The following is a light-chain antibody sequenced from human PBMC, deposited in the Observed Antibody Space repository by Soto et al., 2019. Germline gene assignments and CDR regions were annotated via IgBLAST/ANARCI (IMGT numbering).Light chain of an antibody. CDR2: VNSDGSH. CDR1: SGHSSYA. J-gene: IGLJ3*02. CDR3: QTWGTDIRV. Sequence: QPVLTQSPSASASLGASVKLTCTLTSGHSSYAIAWHQQQPEKGPRYLMKVNSDGSHSKGDGIPDRFSGSSSGAERYLTISSLQSEDEADYYGQTWGTDIRVFGGGTKLTVL. V-gene: IGLV4-69*01.